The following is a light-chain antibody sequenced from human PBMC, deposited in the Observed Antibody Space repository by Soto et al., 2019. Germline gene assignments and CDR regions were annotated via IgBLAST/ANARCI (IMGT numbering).Light chain of an antibody. J-gene: IGLJ2*01. CDR1: SSDVGGYNF. V-gene: IGLV2-14*01. CDR3: SSYQSISTL. CDR2: EVS. Sequence: QSALTQPASVSGSPGQSITISCTGTSSDVGGYNFVSWYQQHPGKAPKLMIYEVSNRPSGVSNRFSGSKSGNTASLTISGLQAEDEADYYCSSYQSISTLFGGGTKVTVL.